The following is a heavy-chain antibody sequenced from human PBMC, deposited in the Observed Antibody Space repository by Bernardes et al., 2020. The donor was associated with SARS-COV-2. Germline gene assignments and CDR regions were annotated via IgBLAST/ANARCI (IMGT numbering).Heavy chain of an antibody. J-gene: IGHJ6*02. D-gene: IGHD1-1*01. CDR2: TYYRSKWYN. Sequence: SQTLSLTCAISGDSVSSNSVTWNWIRQSPSRGLEWLGRTYYRSKWYNDYAVSVKSRITVNPDTSKNQFSLQLNSVTPEDTAVYYCARGAPGTYYGMDVWGPGTTVTVSS. CDR1: GDSVSSNSVT. CDR3: ARGAPGTYYGMDV. V-gene: IGHV6-1*01.